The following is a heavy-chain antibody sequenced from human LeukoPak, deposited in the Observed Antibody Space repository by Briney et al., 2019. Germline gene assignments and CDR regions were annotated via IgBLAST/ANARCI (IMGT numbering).Heavy chain of an antibody. J-gene: IGHJ4*02. D-gene: IGHD3-22*01. CDR1: GFTFSSYA. CDR3: ARVAMSDSSGYCDY. V-gene: IGHV3-33*01. CDR2: IWYDGSNK. Sequence: PGGSLRLSCAASGFTFSSYAMHWVRQAPGKGLEWVAVIWYDGSNKYYADSVKGRFTISRDNSENTLYLQMNSLRAEDTALYYCARVAMSDSSGYCDYWGQGTLVTVSS.